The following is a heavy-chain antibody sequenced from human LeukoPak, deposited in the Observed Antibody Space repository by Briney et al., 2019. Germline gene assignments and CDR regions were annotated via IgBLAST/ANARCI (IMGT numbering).Heavy chain of an antibody. CDR2: ISGSGVTT. Sequence: GGTLRLSCAASGFDFSTYAMSWVRQAPGKGLEWVSGISGSGVTTYYADSVKGRFTISRDNSKNMLYLQIKSLGAEDTAIYYCAKLDGSGAGSSRPPIDYWGQGSLVTVSS. J-gene: IGHJ4*02. CDR1: GFDFSTYA. D-gene: IGHD3-10*01. CDR3: AKLDGSGAGSSRPPIDY. V-gene: IGHV3-23*01.